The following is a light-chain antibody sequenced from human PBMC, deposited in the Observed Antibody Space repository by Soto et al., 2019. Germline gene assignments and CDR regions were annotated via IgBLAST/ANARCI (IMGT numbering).Light chain of an antibody. Sequence: EIVLTQSPATLSLSPGERATLSCRASQSVSSFLAWYQQKPGQAPRLLIYDASNRATGIPARFSGSGSGPDFTLTISSLEPEDFAVYYCQQSSNWPLTFGPGTKVDI. CDR1: QSVSSF. V-gene: IGKV3-11*01. CDR2: DAS. CDR3: QQSSNWPLT. J-gene: IGKJ3*01.